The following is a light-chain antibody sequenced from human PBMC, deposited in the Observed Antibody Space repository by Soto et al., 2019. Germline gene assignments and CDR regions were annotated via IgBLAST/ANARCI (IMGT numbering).Light chain of an antibody. Sequence: QSVLTQPPSVSGAPGQRVTISCTGSSSNIGAGYDVHWYQQLPGTAPKLLIYGNSNRPSGVPDRFYGSKSGTSASLAITGLQADDAADYYCQSYDSSLSGSVFGGGTKLTVL. J-gene: IGLJ3*02. V-gene: IGLV1-40*01. CDR2: GNS. CDR1: SSNIGAGYD. CDR3: QSYDSSLSGSV.